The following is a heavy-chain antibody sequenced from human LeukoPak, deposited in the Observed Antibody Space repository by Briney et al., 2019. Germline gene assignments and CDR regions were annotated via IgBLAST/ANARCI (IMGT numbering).Heavy chain of an antibody. CDR3: ARDIGTYFDY. V-gene: IGHV3-21*01. CDR2: IISSSSYI. D-gene: IGHD1-26*01. J-gene: IGHJ4*02. Sequence: GGSLRLSCAASGFTFSSYSMNWVRQAPGKGLEWVSSIISSSSYIYYADSVKGRFTISRDNAKNSLYLQMSSLRAEDTAVYYCARDIGTYFDYWGQGTQVTVSS. CDR1: GFTFSSYS.